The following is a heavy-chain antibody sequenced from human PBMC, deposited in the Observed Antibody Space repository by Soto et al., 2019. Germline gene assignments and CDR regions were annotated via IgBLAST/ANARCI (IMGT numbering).Heavy chain of an antibody. Sequence: ASVNFSGKASGFTFTSYGISWVRQAPGQGLEWMGWISAYNGNANYAQKLQRRVTMTTDTYTSTAYMELRSLRSDDTAVYYCASNRFIYYDSSGYYSIEDAFDLW. CDR2: ISAYNGNA. J-gene: IGHJ3*01. CDR3: ASNRFIYYDSSGYYSIEDAFDL. V-gene: IGHV1-18*01. CDR1: GFTFTSYG. D-gene: IGHD3-22*01.